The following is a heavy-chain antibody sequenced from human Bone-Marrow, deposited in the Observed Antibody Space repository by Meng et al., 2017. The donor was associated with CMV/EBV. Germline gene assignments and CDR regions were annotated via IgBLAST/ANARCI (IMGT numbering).Heavy chain of an antibody. Sequence: GESLKISCAASGFTFSNYAIHWVRQAPGKGLEWVAVISYDGTTKYYADSVKGRFTISRDNAKNTLYLQMNSLRAEDTAVYYCARGKFQSVGIVYSYFDPWGQGALVTVSS. CDR2: ISYDGTTK. CDR1: GFTFSNYA. D-gene: IGHD5-18*01. CDR3: ARGKFQSVGIVYSYFDP. V-gene: IGHV3-30-3*01. J-gene: IGHJ5*02.